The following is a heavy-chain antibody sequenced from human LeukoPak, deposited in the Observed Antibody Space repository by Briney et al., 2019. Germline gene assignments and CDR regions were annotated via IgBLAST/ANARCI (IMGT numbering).Heavy chain of an antibody. CDR2: ISYSGST. Sequence: PSEILSLTCSVSGASIRTYYWSWIRQPPGKGLEWIGDISYSGSTNYNPSLKSRINMSIDTSKNHFSLKLNSVTAADTAVYFCANRGYYHKWFDPWGPGTLVTVSS. CDR1: GASIRTYY. V-gene: IGHV4-59*01. J-gene: IGHJ5*02. D-gene: IGHD3-22*01. CDR3: ANRGYYHKWFDP.